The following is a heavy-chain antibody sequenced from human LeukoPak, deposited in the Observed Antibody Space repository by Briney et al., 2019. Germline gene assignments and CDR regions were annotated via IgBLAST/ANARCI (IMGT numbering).Heavy chain of an antibody. CDR3: ARVGSSAGLRY. CDR2: INPSGGST. J-gene: IGHJ4*02. V-gene: IGHV1-46*01. D-gene: IGHD6-6*01. Sequence: ASVKVSCKASGYIFTSYYIHWVRQAPGQGLEWMGIINPSGGSTSYAQKFQGRVTMTRDTSTSTVYMELSSLRSEDTAVYYCARVGSSAGLRYWGQGTLVTVSS. CDR1: GYIFTSYY.